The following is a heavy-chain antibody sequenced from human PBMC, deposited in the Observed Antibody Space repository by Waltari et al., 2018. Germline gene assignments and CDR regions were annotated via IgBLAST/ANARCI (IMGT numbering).Heavy chain of an antibody. J-gene: IGHJ4*02. V-gene: IGHV4-39*01. CDR1: GGSISSSSYY. Sequence: QLQLQESGPGLVKPSETLSLTCTVSGGSISSSSYYWGWIRQPPGKGLEWIGSIYYSGSTYYNPSSKSRVTISVDTSKNQFSLKLSSVTAADTAVYYCARGRTYYDFWSGYYPFDYWGQGTLVTVSS. CDR2: IYYSGST. CDR3: ARGRTYYDFWSGYYPFDY. D-gene: IGHD3-3*01.